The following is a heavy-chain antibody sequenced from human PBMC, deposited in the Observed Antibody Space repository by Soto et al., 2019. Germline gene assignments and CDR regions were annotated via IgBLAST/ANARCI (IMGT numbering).Heavy chain of an antibody. D-gene: IGHD3-10*01. CDR2: INTYNGNT. Sequence: QVQLVQSGAEVKKPGASVKVSCKASGYTFTNYGISWVRQAPGQGLEWMGWINTYNGNTNHAQKLQGRVTMTTDTPKSTAYMELRSLRSDDTAVYYCARGVGSGTYYNQYNWFDPWGQGTLVTVSS. CDR3: ARGVGSGTYYNQYNWFDP. V-gene: IGHV1-18*01. CDR1: GYTFTNYG. J-gene: IGHJ5*02.